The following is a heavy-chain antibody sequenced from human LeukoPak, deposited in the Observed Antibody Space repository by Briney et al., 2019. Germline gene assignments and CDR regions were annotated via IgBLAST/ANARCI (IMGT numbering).Heavy chain of an antibody. CDR2: ISSSGSTI. CDR1: GFSISSYE. CDR3: ARVELAPYYYYMDV. D-gene: IGHD1-7*01. J-gene: IGHJ6*03. V-gene: IGHV3-48*03. Sequence: GGSLRLSWAASGFSISSYEMNWVRQAPGKGLEWVSHISSSGSTIWYADSVKGRFTISRDNAKNSLYLQMNSLRAEDTAVYYCARVELAPYYYYMDVWGKGTTVTVSS.